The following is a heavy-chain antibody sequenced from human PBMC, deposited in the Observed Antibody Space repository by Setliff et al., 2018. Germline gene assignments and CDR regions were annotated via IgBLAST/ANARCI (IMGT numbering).Heavy chain of an antibody. CDR1: GYPISRGFY. D-gene: IGHD3-3*01. CDR3: ARMSGFQYMDV. CDR2: VYHSGSS. V-gene: IGHV4-38-2*02. Sequence: SETLSLTCTVSGYPISRGFYWGWIRQSPGKGLEWIGSVYHSGSSYQNPSLRSRIAVSVDTSKNQFSLRLNSVTAADTAVYYCARMSGFQYMDVWGKGTTVTVSS. J-gene: IGHJ6*03.